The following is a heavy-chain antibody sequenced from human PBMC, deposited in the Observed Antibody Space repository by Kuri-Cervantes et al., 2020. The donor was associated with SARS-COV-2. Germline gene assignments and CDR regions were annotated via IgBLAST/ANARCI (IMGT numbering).Heavy chain of an antibody. CDR2: ITISGLST. D-gene: IGHD4-17*01. V-gene: IGHV3-23*01. CDR3: ARERYGDYVSPYQYYGMDV. Sequence: GGSLRLSCGASGFTFSHYAMSWFRQAPGKGLEWVSTITISGLSTHYADSVKGWFTISRDNSKNTVYLQMNSLRAEDTAVYYCARERYGDYVSPYQYYGMDVWGQGTTVTVSS. CDR1: GFTFSHYA. J-gene: IGHJ6*02.